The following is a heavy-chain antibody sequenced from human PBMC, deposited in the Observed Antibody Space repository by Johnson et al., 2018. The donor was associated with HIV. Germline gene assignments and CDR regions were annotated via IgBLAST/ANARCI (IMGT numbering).Heavy chain of an antibody. CDR3: ARGTGTDDAFDI. Sequence: VQLVESGGGVARPGGSLRLSCAASGFTFDDYGMSWVRQAPGKGLEWVSGIDWSGGRTGYADSVKGRFTISRDNAKNSLYLQMNSLRAEDTAVYYCARGTGTDDAFDIWGQGTMVTVSS. J-gene: IGHJ3*02. V-gene: IGHV3-20*04. CDR1: GFTFDDYG. CDR2: IDWSGGRT. D-gene: IGHD1-1*01.